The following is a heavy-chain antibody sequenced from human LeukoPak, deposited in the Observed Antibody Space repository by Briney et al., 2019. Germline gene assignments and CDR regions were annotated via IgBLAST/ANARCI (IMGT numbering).Heavy chain of an antibody. D-gene: IGHD5-18*01. CDR1: GGTFSSYA. CDR3: AREGHVDTVFDI. J-gene: IGHJ3*02. V-gene: IGHV1-69*01. Sequence: SVKVSCKASGGTFSSYAISWVRQAPGQGLEWMGGIIPIFGTANYAQKFQGRVTITADESTSTAYMELSRLRSEDTAVYYCAREGHVDTVFDIWGQGTMVTVSS. CDR2: IIPIFGTA.